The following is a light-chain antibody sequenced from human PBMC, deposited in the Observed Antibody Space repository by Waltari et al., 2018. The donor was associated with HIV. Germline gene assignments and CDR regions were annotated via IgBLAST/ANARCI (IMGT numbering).Light chain of an antibody. Sequence: QSVLTQPPSASGTPGQRVTISCSGSSSNIGSNTVNWYQQLPGTAPKPLFYSNNRRPSGVPERCSGSKSCTSASLAMSGLQSEDEADYYCAAWDDSLNGPWVFGGGTKLTVL. CDR1: SSNIGSNT. J-gene: IGLJ3*02. V-gene: IGLV1-44*01. CDR3: AAWDDSLNGPWV. CDR2: SNN.